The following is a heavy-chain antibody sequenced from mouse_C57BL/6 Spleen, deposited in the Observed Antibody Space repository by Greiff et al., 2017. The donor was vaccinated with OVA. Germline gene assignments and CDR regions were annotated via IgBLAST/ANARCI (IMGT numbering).Heavy chain of an antibody. CDR2: IWSGGST. CDR3: ARGATTVVATWNWYFDV. J-gene: IGHJ1*03. CDR1: GFSLTSYG. Sequence: QVQLKESGPGLVQPSQSLSITCTVSGFSLTSYGVHWVRQSPGKGLEWLGVIWSGGSTDYNAAFISRLSISKDNSKSQVFFKMNSLQADDTAIYYCARGATTVVATWNWYFDVWGTGTTVTVSS. D-gene: IGHD1-1*01. V-gene: IGHV2-2*01.